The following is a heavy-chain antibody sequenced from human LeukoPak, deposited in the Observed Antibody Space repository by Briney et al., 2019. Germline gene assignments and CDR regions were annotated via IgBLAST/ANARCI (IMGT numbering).Heavy chain of an antibody. V-gene: IGHV3-23*01. CDR2: ISGSGGST. D-gene: IGHD3-9*01. Sequence: WVSAISGSGGSTYYADSVKGRFTISRDNSKNTLYLQMNSLRAEDTAVYYCAKDVGYDILTGYYSYASDYWGQGTLVTVSS. J-gene: IGHJ4*02. CDR3: AKDVGYDILTGYYSYASDY.